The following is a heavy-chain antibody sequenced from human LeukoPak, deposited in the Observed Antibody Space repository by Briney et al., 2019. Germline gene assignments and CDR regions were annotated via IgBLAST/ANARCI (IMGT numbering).Heavy chain of an antibody. CDR2: INHSGNT. D-gene: IGHD5-18*01. V-gene: IGHV4-34*01. CDR3: ARAKEYGYNYGPGFGFDP. CDR1: GGSFSGYY. J-gene: IGHJ5*01. Sequence: SETLSLTCAVYGGSFSGYYWSWIRQPPGKGLEWIGEINHSGNTNYNPSLKSRVTISVDTSKSQISLKVASVTAADTAVYYCARAKEYGYNYGPGFGFDPWGQGTPVTVSS.